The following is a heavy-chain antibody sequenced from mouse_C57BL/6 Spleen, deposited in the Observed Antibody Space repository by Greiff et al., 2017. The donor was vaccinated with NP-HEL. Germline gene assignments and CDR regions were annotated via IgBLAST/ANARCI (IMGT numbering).Heavy chain of an antibody. V-gene: IGHV1-61*01. J-gene: IGHJ2*01. D-gene: IGHD2-3*01. CDR1: GYTFTSYW. CDR3: ARWGLLLREKFDY. CDR2: IYPSDSET. Sequence: VQLRQPGAELVRPGSSVKLSCKASGYTFTSYWMDWVKQRPGQGLEWIGNIYPSDSETHYNQKFKDKATLTVDKSSSTAYMQLSSLTSEDSAVYYCARWGLLLREKFDYWGQGTTLTVSS.